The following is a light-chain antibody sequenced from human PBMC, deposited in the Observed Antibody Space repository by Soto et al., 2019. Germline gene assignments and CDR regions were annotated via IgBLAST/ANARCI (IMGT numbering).Light chain of an antibody. CDR3: MQDTHWTIT. CDR1: QSLVHSDGIAY. J-gene: IGKJ5*01. V-gene: IGKV2-30*02. Sequence: VVMTQSQLSLPVTTGQPASIACRSSQSLVHSDGIAYFSWFQQRPGRSPRRLIYKVSNRDSGVPARFSGSGSGTDFALKISRVEAEEVGVYEGMQDTHWTITFGQGTRLDIK. CDR2: KVS.